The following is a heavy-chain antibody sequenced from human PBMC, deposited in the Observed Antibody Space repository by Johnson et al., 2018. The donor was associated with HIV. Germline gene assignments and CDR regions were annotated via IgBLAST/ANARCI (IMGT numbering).Heavy chain of an antibody. CDR1: GFTFSSYA. J-gene: IGHJ3*02. D-gene: IGHD2-15*01. CDR3: ARDRGGGTEAGAFDI. Sequence: HVQLVESGGGVVQPGRSLRLSCAASGFTFSSYAMHWVRQAPGKGLEWVAVISYDGSNKYYADSVKGRFTISRDNSKNTLYLQMNSLRAEDTAVYYCARDRGGGTEAGAFDIWGQGTMVTVSS. CDR2: ISYDGSNK. V-gene: IGHV3-30-3*01.